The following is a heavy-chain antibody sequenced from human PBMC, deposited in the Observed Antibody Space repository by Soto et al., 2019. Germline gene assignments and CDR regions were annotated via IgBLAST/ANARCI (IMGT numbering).Heavy chain of an antibody. V-gene: IGHV4-4*02. CDR1: GGSISSSNW. J-gene: IGHJ4*02. D-gene: IGHD6-13*01. CDR3: ARVDVAAAALYYFDY. Sequence: SETLSLTCAVSGGSISSSNWWSWVRQPPGKGLEWIGEIYHSGSTNYNPSLKSRVTISVDKSKNQFSLKLSSVTAADTAVYYCARVDVAAAALYYFDYWGQGTLVTVSS. CDR2: IYHSGST.